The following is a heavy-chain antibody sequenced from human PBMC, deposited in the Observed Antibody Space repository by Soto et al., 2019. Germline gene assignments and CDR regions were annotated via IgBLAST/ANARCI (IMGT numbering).Heavy chain of an antibody. CDR2: VSFDGKVT. J-gene: IGHJ2*01. CDR1: GFSFYSLS. Sequence: PGGSLGLSCTGYGFSFYSLSLQWVRQGPDKGLEWVAVVSFDGKVTYYADSVKGRFTVSRDNSKNTIYLQANSLRAEDTAVYYFFFNDTAATEIYTFPTRRSSDL. CDR3: FFNDTAATEIYTFPTRRSSDL. D-gene: IGHD3-22*01. V-gene: IGHV3-30*04.